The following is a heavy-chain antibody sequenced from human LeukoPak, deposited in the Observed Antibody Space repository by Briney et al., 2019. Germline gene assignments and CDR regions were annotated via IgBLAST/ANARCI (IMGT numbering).Heavy chain of an antibody. CDR2: IIPIFGTA. V-gene: IGHV1-69*05. CDR1: GGTFSSYA. Sequence: SVKVSCKASGGTFSSYAISWVRQAPGQGLEWMGRIIPIFGTANYAQKFQGRVTITTDESTSTAYMELRSLRSEDTAVYYCASEYCSGGSCFALFDYWGQGTLVTVSS. J-gene: IGHJ4*02. D-gene: IGHD2-15*01. CDR3: ASEYCSGGSCFALFDY.